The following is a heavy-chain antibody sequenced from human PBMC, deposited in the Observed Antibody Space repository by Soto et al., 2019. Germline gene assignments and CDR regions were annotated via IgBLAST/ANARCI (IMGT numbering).Heavy chain of an antibody. V-gene: IGHV1-69*12. CDR1: GGTFSSYA. Sequence: QVQLVQSGAEVKKPGSSVKVSCKASGGTFSSYAISWVRQAPGQGLEWMGGIIPIFGTANYAQKFQGRVTIXXDXSXXTAYMELSSLRSEDTAVYYCASVEARGYSYGYPDYWGQGTLVTVSS. CDR2: IIPIFGTA. D-gene: IGHD5-18*01. J-gene: IGHJ4*02. CDR3: ASVEARGYSYGYPDY.